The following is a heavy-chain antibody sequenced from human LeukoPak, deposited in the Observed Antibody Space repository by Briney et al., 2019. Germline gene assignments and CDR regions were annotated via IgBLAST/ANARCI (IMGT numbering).Heavy chain of an antibody. D-gene: IGHD3-22*01. V-gene: IGHV3-30*02. CDR2: IRYDGSNK. Sequence: PGGSLRLSCAASGFTFSSYGMHWVRQAPGKGLEWVAFIRYDGSNKYYADSVKGRFTISRDNSKNTLYLQMNSLRAEDTAVYYCARGTYYYDSSGYFGSHWGQGTLVTVSS. CDR3: ARGTYYYDSSGYFGSH. J-gene: IGHJ4*02. CDR1: GFTFSSYG.